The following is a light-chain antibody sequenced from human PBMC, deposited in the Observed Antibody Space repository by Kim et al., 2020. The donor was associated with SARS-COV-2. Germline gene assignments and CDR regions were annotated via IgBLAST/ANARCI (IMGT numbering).Light chain of an antibody. Sequence: EIVLTQSPGTLSLSPGERGTLSCRASQGVSSSYLAWYQQKPGQPPRLLIYGASSRATGIPDRFSGSGSGKDVTLTINRLEPEDFAVYSCQQYGSSPLTFCGGTKVEI. CDR2: GAS. V-gene: IGKV3-20*01. J-gene: IGKJ4*01. CDR1: QGVSSSY. CDR3: QQYGSSPLT.